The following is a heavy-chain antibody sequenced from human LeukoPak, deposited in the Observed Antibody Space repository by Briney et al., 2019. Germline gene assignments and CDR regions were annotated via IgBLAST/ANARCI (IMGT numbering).Heavy chain of an antibody. J-gene: IGHJ4*02. CDR3: ARGDGIAAAGLDY. CDR2: ISSSSSTI. V-gene: IGHV3-48*01. CDR1: GFTFSSYS. D-gene: IGHD6-13*01. Sequence: WGSLRLSCAASGFTFSSYSMNWVRQAPGKGLEWVSYISSSSSTIYYADSVKGRFTISRDNAKNSLYLQMNSLRAEDTAVYYCARGDGIAAAGLDYWGQGTLVTVSS.